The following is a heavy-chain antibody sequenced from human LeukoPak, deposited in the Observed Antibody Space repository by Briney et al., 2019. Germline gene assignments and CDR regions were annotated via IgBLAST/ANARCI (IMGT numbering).Heavy chain of an antibody. J-gene: IGHJ3*02. Sequence: ASVKVSCKASGYTFTGYYMHWVRQAPGQGLEWMGWINPNSGGTNYAQKFQGRVTMTRDTSISTAYMELSRLRSDDTAVYYCVRWELRLDAFDIWGQGTMVTVSS. D-gene: IGHD1-26*01. CDR3: VRWELRLDAFDI. V-gene: IGHV1-2*02. CDR2: INPNSGGT. CDR1: GYTFTGYY.